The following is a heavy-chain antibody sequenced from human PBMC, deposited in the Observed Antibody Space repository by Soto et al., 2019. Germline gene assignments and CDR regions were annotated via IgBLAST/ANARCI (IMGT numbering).Heavy chain of an antibody. J-gene: IGHJ6*03. Sequence: PGGSLRLSCAASGFTFSSYGMHWVRQAPGKGLEWVAVIWYDGSNKYYADSVKGRFTISRDNSKNTLYLQMNSLRAEDTALYYCAKDGVETGCGDYHYYYYMDVWGKGTTVTVSS. CDR3: AKDGVETGCGDYHYYYYMDV. CDR2: IWYDGSNK. D-gene: IGHD4-17*01. V-gene: IGHV3-33*03. CDR1: GFTFSSYG.